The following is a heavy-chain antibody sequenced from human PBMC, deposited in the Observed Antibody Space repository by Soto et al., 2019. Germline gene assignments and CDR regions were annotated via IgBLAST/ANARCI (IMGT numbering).Heavy chain of an antibody. CDR3: ASSATGGYDFWGGYYVNWFAP. Sequence: SETLSLTCTVSGGSISSYYWSWIRQPPGKGLEWIGYIYYSGSTNYNPSLKSRVTISVDTSKNQFSLKLSSVTAADTAVYYCASSATGGYDFWGGYYVNWFAPWGQGTLVTVPS. CDR2: IYYSGST. J-gene: IGHJ5*02. D-gene: IGHD3-3*01. V-gene: IGHV4-59*01. CDR1: GGSISSYY.